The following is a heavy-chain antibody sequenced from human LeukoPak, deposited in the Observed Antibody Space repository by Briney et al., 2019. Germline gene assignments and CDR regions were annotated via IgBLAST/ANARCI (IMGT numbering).Heavy chain of an antibody. CDR2: INHSGGT. D-gene: IGHD3/OR15-3a*01. CDR3: ARANDFHNWFDS. V-gene: IGHV4-34*01. CDR1: GGSFSGYY. J-gene: IGHJ5*01. Sequence: SETPSLTCPVYGGSFSGYYWSWIRQPPGRALEWIGEINHSGGTNYNPSLKSRVTVSVDASKNQFSLKVRSLTAADTAVYYCARANDFHNWFDSWGQGTLVTVSS.